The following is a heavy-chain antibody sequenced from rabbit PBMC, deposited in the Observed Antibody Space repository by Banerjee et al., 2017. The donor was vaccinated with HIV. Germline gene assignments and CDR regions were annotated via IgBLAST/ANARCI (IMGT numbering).Heavy chain of an antibody. CDR1: GFSFSSTYW. CDR3: ARGAGSVVYAYAL. CDR2: IYAGDGNT. D-gene: IGHD6-1*01. Sequence: QEQLEESGGDLVKPEGSLTLTCTASGFSFSSTYWICWVRQAPGKGLEWIGCIYAGDGNTYYASWAKGRFTISKTSSTTVTLQITSLTDADTATYFCARGAGSVVYAYALWGQGTLVTVS. V-gene: IGHV1S45*01. J-gene: IGHJ4*01.